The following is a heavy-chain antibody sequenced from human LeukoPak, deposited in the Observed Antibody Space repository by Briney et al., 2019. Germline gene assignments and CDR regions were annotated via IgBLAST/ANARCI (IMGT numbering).Heavy chain of an antibody. Sequence: GGSLRLSCAASGFTFSGYSMNWVRQAPGKGLEWVSSISSSSSYIYYADSVKGRFTISRDNAKNSLYLQMNSLRAEDTAVYYCARDSSSSWYYYYYMDVWGKGTTVTVSS. CDR1: GFTFSGYS. J-gene: IGHJ6*03. V-gene: IGHV3-21*01. D-gene: IGHD6-13*01. CDR2: ISSSSSYI. CDR3: ARDSSSSWYYYYYMDV.